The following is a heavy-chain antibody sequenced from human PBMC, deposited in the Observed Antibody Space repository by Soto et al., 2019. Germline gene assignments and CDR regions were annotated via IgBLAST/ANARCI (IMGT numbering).Heavy chain of an antibody. CDR1: GGSFSGYY. J-gene: IGHJ6*02. Sequence: SETLSLTCAVYGGSFSGYYWSWIRQPPGKXLEWIGEINHSGSTNYNPSLKSRVTISVDTSKNQFSLKLSSVTAADTAVYYCARVSYYGSGFSISYYYYYGMDVWGQGTTVTVSS. CDR2: INHSGST. D-gene: IGHD3-10*01. V-gene: IGHV4-34*01. CDR3: ARVSYYGSGFSISYYYYYGMDV.